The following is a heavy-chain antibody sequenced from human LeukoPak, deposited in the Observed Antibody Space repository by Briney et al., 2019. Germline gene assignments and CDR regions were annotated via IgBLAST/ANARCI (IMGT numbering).Heavy chain of an antibody. Sequence: ASVKVSCKASGGTFSSYAISWVRQATGQGLEWMGWMNPNSGNTGYAQKFQGRVTMTRNTSISTAYMELSSLRSEDTAVYYCARSRGYDFWSGYHHWFDPWGQGTLVTVSS. J-gene: IGHJ5*02. D-gene: IGHD3-3*01. V-gene: IGHV1-8*02. CDR3: ARSRGYDFWSGYHHWFDP. CDR1: GGTFSSYA. CDR2: MNPNSGNT.